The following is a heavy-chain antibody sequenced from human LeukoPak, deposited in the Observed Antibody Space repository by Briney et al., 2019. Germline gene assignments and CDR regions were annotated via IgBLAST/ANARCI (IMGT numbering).Heavy chain of an antibody. V-gene: IGHV3-9*01. J-gene: IGHJ4*02. Sequence: PGGSLRLSCAASGFTFDDYAMHWVRHAPGKGLEWVSGSSWNSGSIGYADSVKGRFTISRDNDKNSLYLEMNSLRAEDTALYYCAKDRHWGQGTLVTVSS. CDR2: SSWNSGSI. CDR1: GFTFDDYA. CDR3: AKDRH.